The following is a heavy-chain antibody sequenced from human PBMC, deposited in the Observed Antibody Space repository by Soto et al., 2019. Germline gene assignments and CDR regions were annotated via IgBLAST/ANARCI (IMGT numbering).Heavy chain of an antibody. CDR1: GGTFSSYA. CDR2: IIPIFGTA. Sequence: GASVKVSCKASGGTFSSYAISWVRQAPGQGLEWMGGIIPIFGTANYAQKFQGRVTITADKSTSTAYMELSSLRSEDTAVYYCARDPEVGYSSSSDYYYYGMDVWGQGTTVTVSS. D-gene: IGHD6-6*01. CDR3: ARDPEVGYSSSSDYYYYGMDV. J-gene: IGHJ6*02. V-gene: IGHV1-69*06.